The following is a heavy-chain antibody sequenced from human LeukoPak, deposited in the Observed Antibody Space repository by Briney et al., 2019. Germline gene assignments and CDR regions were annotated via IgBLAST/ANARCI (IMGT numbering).Heavy chain of an antibody. CDR2: IYYSGST. J-gene: IGHJ6*04. Sequence: SETLSLTCTVSGGSVSSGSYYWSWIRQPPGKGLEWIGYIYYSGSTNYNSSLKSRVTISVHTSKNQFSLMLRSVTAAGRAVYYCARDRRIAVAGIRYYYYGMDVWGKGTTVTVSS. D-gene: IGHD6-19*01. V-gene: IGHV4-61*01. CDR3: ARDRRIAVAGIRYYYYGMDV. CDR1: GGSVSSGSYY.